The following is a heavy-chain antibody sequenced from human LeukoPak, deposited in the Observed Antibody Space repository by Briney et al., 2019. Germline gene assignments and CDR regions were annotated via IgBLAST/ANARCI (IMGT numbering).Heavy chain of an antibody. D-gene: IGHD5/OR15-5a*01. J-gene: IGHJ4*02. Sequence: SETLSLTCAVYGGSFSGYYWSWIRQPPGKGLEWIGEINHSGSTNYNPSLKSRVTISVDTSKNQFSLKLSSVTAADTAVYYCARGGVSYFDYWGRGTLVTVSS. CDR3: ARGGVSYFDY. CDR2: INHSGST. CDR1: GGSFSGYY. V-gene: IGHV4-34*01.